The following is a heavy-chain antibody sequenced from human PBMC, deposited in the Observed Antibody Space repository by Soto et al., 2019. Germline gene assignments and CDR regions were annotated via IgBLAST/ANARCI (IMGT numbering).Heavy chain of an antibody. J-gene: IGHJ4*02. CDR2: IGGSGDRR. CDR1: GFTFSSYA. V-gene: IGHV3-23*01. Sequence: EVPLLESGGGLVQPGGSLGLSCAASGFTFSSYAMNWVRQAPGKGLEWVSGIGGSGDRRNYADTVKGRFTISRDNSKNTLYLQMSSLRAEDTAVYYCAKDRSTYSSSSVDYWGQGTLVTVSS. CDR3: AKDRSTYSSSSVDY. D-gene: IGHD6-6*01.